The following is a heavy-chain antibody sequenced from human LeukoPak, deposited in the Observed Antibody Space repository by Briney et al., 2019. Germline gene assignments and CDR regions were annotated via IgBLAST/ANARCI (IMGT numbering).Heavy chain of an antibody. J-gene: IGHJ6*03. CDR3: ARSGHWAAAYHYYYMDV. V-gene: IGHV3-11*01. CDR2: ISNRGTTI. CDR1: GFTFSDYS. Sequence: QSGGSLRLSCAASGFTFSDYSMSWIRQAPGKGLEWVSYISNRGTTIHYADSVKGRFTISRDNAKNSLYLQMNSLRAEDTAVYYCARSGHWAAAYHYYYMDVWGNGTTVTVS. D-gene: IGHD3-16*01.